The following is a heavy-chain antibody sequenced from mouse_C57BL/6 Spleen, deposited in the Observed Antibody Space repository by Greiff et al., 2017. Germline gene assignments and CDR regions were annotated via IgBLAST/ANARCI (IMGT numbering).Heavy chain of an antibody. CDR3: ARKGFDY. CDR2: IYPGDGDT. V-gene: IGHV1-82*01. CDR1: GYAFSSSW. J-gene: IGHJ2*01. Sequence: QVQLQQSGPELVKPGASVKISCKASGYAFSSSWMNWVKQRPGKGLEWIGRIYPGDGDTNYNGKFKGKATLTADKSSSTAYMQLSILTSEDSAFYFCARKGFDYWGQGTTLTVSS.